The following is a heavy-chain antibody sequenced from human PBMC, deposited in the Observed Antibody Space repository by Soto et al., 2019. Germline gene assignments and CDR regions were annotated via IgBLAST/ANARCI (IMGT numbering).Heavy chain of an antibody. CDR1: VGSFSVYY. D-gene: IGHD2-8*01. V-gene: IGHV4-34*01. CDR2: INHSGST. CDR3: ARGPYCTNGVCYPFDY. Sequence: LSLPCAVYVGSFSVYYLSCIRQPPVKGLDWIGEINHSGSTNYNPSLKSRVTISVDTSKNQFSLKLSSVTAADTAVYYCARGPYCTNGVCYPFDYWGQGTLVTVSS. J-gene: IGHJ4*02.